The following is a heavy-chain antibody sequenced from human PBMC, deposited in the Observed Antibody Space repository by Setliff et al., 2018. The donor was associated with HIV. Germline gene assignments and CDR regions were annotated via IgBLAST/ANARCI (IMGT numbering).Heavy chain of an antibody. CDR2: IIPILDTT. V-gene: IGHV1-69*11. Sequence: SVKVSCKAAGGTFNNYVFSWVRKAPGRGLEWIGTIIPILDTTNYAQKVQDRVTITTDESTSTAYMELRSLTSEDTAVYYCARDLDEAVKDADNYVPLDLWGQGTLVTVSS. J-gene: IGHJ5*02. CDR1: GGTFNNYV. D-gene: IGHD3-16*01. CDR3: ARDLDEAVKDADNYVPLDL.